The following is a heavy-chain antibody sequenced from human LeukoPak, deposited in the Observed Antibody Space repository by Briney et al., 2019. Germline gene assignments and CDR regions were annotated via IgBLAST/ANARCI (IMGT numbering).Heavy chain of an antibody. CDR2: IDSGGNYI. Sequence: GGSLRLSCAASGFTFSTYIMKWVRQAPGKGLAWVSSIDSGGNYIDYADSVKGRFTISRDNAKNSLYLQMNSLRAEDTAVYYCARGGIGIQLWSFDYWGQGTLVTVSS. D-gene: IGHD5-18*01. V-gene: IGHV3-21*01. CDR1: GFTFSTYI. CDR3: ARGGIGIQLWSFDY. J-gene: IGHJ4*02.